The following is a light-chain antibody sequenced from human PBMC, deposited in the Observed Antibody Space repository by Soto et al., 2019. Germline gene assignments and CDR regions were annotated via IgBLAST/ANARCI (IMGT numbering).Light chain of an antibody. Sequence: DIQMTQSRSTLSASVGDTVTVTCRASQSVSGWLAWYQQKPGEAPKLLIYDASALPGGVPSRFSGSGSGTKFTLTIASLQPDDFATYYCQQYETFSGTFGPGTKVDIK. CDR2: DAS. CDR1: QSVSGW. V-gene: IGKV1-5*01. J-gene: IGKJ1*01. CDR3: QQYETFSGT.